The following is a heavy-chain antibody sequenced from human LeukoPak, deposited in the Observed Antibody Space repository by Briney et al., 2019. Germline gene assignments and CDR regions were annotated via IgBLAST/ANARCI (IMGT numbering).Heavy chain of an antibody. J-gene: IGHJ5*02. Sequence: SETLSLTCTVSGGSISSSSYYWSWIRQPPGKGLEWLGYIYYSGSTNYNPSLKSRVTISVDTSKNQFSLKLSSVTAADTAVYYCARDWGDGYSSWFDPWGQGTLVTVSS. CDR2: IYYSGST. V-gene: IGHV4-61*01. CDR3: ARDWGDGYSSWFDP. CDR1: GGSISSSSYY. D-gene: IGHD5-24*01.